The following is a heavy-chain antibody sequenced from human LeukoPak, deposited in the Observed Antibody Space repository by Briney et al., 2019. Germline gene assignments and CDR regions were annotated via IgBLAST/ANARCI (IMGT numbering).Heavy chain of an antibody. Sequence: PGGSLRLSCAASGFTFSDYYMSWIRQTPEKGLEWVSYIGGNSYYTNYADSVKGRFTISRDNAKNSLYLQMNSLRAEDTAVYYCARGDGGNSAFDYWGQGTRLTVSS. CDR3: ARGDGGNSAFDY. D-gene: IGHD4-23*01. CDR1: GFTFSDYY. V-gene: IGHV3-11*05. J-gene: IGHJ4*02. CDR2: IGGNSYYT.